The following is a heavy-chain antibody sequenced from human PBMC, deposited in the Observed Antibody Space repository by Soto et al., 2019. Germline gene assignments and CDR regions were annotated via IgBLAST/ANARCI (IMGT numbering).Heavy chain of an antibody. V-gene: IGHV3-49*04. CDR1: GFRIREHA. D-gene: IGHD2-2*03. Sequence: PGGSLGLPFNCSGFRIREHAMTWVRQAPGKGLEWVGFIRNTPYGGTTDYAASVRGRFTISRDDSTSIAYLQMNSLKTEDSGLYYCSRGSFGYYGPWGPGTLVTVSS. CDR2: IRNTPYGGTT. CDR3: SRGSFGYYGP. J-gene: IGHJ5*02.